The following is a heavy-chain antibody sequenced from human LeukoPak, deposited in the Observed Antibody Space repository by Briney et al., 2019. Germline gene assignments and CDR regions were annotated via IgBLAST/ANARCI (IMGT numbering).Heavy chain of an antibody. J-gene: IGHJ4*02. CDR1: GGTFSSYA. CDR2: IIPILGIA. Sequence: SVKVSCKASGGTFSSYAISWVRQAHGQGPEWMGRIIPILGIANYAQKFQGRVTITADKSTSTAYMELSSLRSEDTAVYYCARERTVGGSGSYYNPSRRYYFDYWGQGTLVTVSS. CDR3: ARERTVGGSGSYYNPSRRYYFDY. V-gene: IGHV1-69*04. D-gene: IGHD3-10*01.